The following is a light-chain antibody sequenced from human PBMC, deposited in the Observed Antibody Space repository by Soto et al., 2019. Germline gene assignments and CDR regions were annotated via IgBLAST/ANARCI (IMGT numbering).Light chain of an antibody. J-gene: IGKJ5*01. CDR1: QSVRGTS. Sequence: IVLTESPGTLSLSPGERASLSCRASQSVRGTSLAWYQQKPGQAPRLLIYDASSRATGIPDRFSGGGSGTDFTLTISRLEPEDFAVYYCQHYGSSPPITFGQGTRLEIK. CDR2: DAS. V-gene: IGKV3-20*01. CDR3: QHYGSSPPIT.